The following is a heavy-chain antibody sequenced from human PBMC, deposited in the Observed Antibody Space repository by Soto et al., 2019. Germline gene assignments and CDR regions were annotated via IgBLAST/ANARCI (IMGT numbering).Heavy chain of an antibody. CDR3: ARQSGWEHYRFSFFDY. V-gene: IGHV4-39*01. CDR2: IYYSGST. Sequence: SETLSLTCTVSGGSISSSSYYWGWIRQPPGKGLEWIGSIYYSGSTYYNPSLKSRVTISVDTSKNQFSLKLSSVTAADTAVYYCARQSGWEHYRFSFFDYWGQGTLVTVSS. CDR1: GGSISSSSYY. D-gene: IGHD6-19*01. J-gene: IGHJ4*02.